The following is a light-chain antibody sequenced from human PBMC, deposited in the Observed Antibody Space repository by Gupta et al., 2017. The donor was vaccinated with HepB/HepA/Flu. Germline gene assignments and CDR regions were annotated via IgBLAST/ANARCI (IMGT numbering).Light chain of an antibody. Sequence: QRVTISCSGSNSNIGSNPVNWYQQLPGTAPKLLIYTNNHRPSGVPDRFSGSKSGTSASLAISGLQSEEEAGYFCAAWDDSLNGPVFGGGTKLTVL. CDR1: NSNIGSNP. CDR3: AAWDDSLNGPV. CDR2: TNN. V-gene: IGLV1-44*01. J-gene: IGLJ3*02.